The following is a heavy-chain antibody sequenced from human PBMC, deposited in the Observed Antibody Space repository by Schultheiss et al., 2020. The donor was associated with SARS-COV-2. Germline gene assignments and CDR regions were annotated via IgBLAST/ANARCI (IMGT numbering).Heavy chain of an antibody. J-gene: IGHJ4*02. CDR1: GYSISSGYY. D-gene: IGHD2-21*02. CDR2: IYHSGST. CDR3: AREGGALSHIVVVTAMVY. V-gene: IGHV4-38-2*02. Sequence: SETLSLTCAVSGYSISSGYYWGWIRQPPGKGLEWIGSIYHSGSTYYNPSLKSRVTISVDTSKNQFSLKLSSVTAADTAVYYYAREGGALSHIVVVTAMVYWGQGTLVTVSS.